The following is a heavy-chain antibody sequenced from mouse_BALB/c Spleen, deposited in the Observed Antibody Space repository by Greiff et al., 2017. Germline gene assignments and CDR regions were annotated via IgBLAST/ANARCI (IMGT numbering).Heavy chain of an antibody. V-gene: IGHV5-6-5*01. CDR1: GFTFSSYA. CDR3: ARERDRSTMITTGYFDY. CDR2: ISSGGST. Sequence: EVKLVESGGGLVKPGGSLKLSCAASGFTFSSYAMSWVRQTPEKRLEWVASISSGGSTYYPDSVKGRFTISRDNARNILYLQMSSLRSEDTAMYYCARERDRSTMITTGYFDYWGQGTTLTVSS. D-gene: IGHD2-4*01. J-gene: IGHJ2*01.